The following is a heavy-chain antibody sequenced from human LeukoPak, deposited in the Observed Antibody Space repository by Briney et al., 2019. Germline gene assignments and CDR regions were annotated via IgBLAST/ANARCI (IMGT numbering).Heavy chain of an antibody. V-gene: IGHV4-39*01. CDR2: IYYSGST. D-gene: IGHD2-2*01. CDR3: ARLGTGDCSGTCYGFDC. J-gene: IGHJ4*02. Sequence: SETLSLTCTVSSGSISSNNYYWGWLRQPPGKGLQWIVNIYYSGSTYYNPSLKSRVIISVDTSKNQFSLKLSSVTAADTAVYFCARLGTGDCSGTCYGFDCWGQGTLVTVSS. CDR1: SGSISSNNYY.